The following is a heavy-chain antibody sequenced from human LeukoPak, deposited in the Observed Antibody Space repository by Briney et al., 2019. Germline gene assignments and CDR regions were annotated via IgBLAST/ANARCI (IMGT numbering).Heavy chain of an antibody. CDR1: GGSISSGSYF. CDR2: IYTSGST. V-gene: IGHV4-61*02. CDR3: ARDGYCSSTSCYDAFDI. J-gene: IGHJ3*02. D-gene: IGHD2-2*03. Sequence: SETLSLTCTVSGGSISSGSYFWSWIRQPAGKGLEWIGRIYTSGSTNYNPSLKSRVTISIDTSKNQFSLKLSSVTAADTAVYYCARDGYCSSTSCYDAFDIWGQGTMVTVSS.